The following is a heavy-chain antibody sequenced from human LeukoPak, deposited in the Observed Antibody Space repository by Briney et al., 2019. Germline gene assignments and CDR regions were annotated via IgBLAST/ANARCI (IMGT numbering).Heavy chain of an antibody. CDR3: ARDPRESSLYAFDI. V-gene: IGHV3-53*01. Sequence: GGSLRLSCAASGLTVSSYYMSWVRQAPGKGLEWVSIIYSGGTTYYADSVKGRITISRDNSKNTLYLQVNNLRAEDTAVYYCARDPRESSLYAFDIWGQGTMVTVSS. CDR1: GLTVSSYY. J-gene: IGHJ3*02. D-gene: IGHD2-15*01. CDR2: IYSGGTT.